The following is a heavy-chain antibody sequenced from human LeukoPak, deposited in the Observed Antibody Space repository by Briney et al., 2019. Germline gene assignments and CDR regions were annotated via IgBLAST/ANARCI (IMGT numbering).Heavy chain of an antibody. CDR2: INPSSGGT. V-gene: IGHV1-2*02. J-gene: IGHJ3*02. D-gene: IGHD3-3*01. Sequence: GASVKVSCKASGYTFTGYYMHWVRQAPGQGLEWMGWINPSSGGTNYTQKFQGRVTMTRDTSIRTAYMELSRLRSDDTAVYYCARLTYYDFWSGYNYAFDIWGQGTMVTVSS. CDR1: GYTFTGYY. CDR3: ARLTYYDFWSGYNYAFDI.